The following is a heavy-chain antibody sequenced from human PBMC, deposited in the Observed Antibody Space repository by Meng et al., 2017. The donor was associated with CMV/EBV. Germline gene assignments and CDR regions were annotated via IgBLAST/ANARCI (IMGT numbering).Heavy chain of an antibody. D-gene: IGHD3-3*01. Sequence: VKVSCKASGYTFTDYKMHWVRQAPGQGLEWMGWISPNNGGTKYAQKFQGRVTMTRDTSISTAYMELNRLTYDDTAVYYCASKMYYDFWSAYRGTEGVDPFNIWGQGTLVT. CDR1: GYTFTDYK. V-gene: IGHV1-2*02. J-gene: IGHJ3*02. CDR2: ISPNNGGT. CDR3: ASKMYYDFWSAYRGTEGVDPFNI.